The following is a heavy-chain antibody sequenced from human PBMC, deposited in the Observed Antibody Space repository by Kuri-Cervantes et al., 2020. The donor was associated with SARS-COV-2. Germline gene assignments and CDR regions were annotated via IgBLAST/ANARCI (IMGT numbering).Heavy chain of an antibody. D-gene: IGHD3-10*01. CDR2: ISYDGSNK. J-gene: IGHJ4*02. Sequence: GGSLRLSCAASGFTFSSYAMHWVRQAPGKGLEWVAVISYDGSNKYYADSVKGRFTISRDNSKNTLYLQMNSLRAEDTAVYYCARAYTSGVLLWSLLGYWGQGTLVTVS. CDR3: ARAYTSGVLLWSLLGY. CDR1: GFTFSSYA. V-gene: IGHV3-30-3*01.